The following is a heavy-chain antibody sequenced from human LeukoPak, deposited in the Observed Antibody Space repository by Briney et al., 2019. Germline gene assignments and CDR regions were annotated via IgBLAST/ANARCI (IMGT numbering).Heavy chain of an antibody. CDR3: ARNGGTMARGGIDY. V-gene: IGHV1-69*05. CDR2: IIPIFGTA. Sequence: ASVKVSCKASGGTLSSYAISWVRQAPGQGLEWMGRIIPIFGTANYAQKFQGRVTITTDESTSTAYMELSSLRSDDTAEYCSARNGGTMARGGIDYWGQGTMVTVSS. D-gene: IGHD3-10*01. CDR1: GGTLSSYA. J-gene: IGHJ4*02.